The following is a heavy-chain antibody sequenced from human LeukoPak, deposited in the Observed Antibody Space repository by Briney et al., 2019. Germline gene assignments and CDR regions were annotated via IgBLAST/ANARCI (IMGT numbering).Heavy chain of an antibody. CDR3: AKDTTADTAMVYYYYYGMDV. J-gene: IGHJ6*02. Sequence: PGGSLRLSCAASGFTFDDYAMHWVRQAPGKGLEWVSGISWNSGSIGYADSAKGRFTISRDNAKNSLYLQMNSLRAEDTAVYYCAKDTTADTAMVYYYYYGMDVWGQGTTVTVSS. CDR2: ISWNSGSI. V-gene: IGHV3-9*01. CDR1: GFTFDDYA. D-gene: IGHD5-18*01.